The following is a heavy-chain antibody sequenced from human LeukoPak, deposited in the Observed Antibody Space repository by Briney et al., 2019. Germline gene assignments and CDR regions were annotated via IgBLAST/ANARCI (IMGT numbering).Heavy chain of an antibody. J-gene: IGHJ6*02. Sequence: SVKVSCKASGGTFSSYAISWVRQAPGQGLEWMGGIIPIFGTANYAQKFQGRVTITADESTSTAYMELSSLRSEDTAVYYCARKKVGPAAMARGMDVWGQGTTITVSS. CDR1: GGTFSSYA. CDR3: ARKKVGPAAMARGMDV. V-gene: IGHV1-69*13. D-gene: IGHD2-2*01. CDR2: IIPIFGTA.